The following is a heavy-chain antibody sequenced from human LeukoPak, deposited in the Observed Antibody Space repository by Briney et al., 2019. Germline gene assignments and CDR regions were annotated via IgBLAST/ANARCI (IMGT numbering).Heavy chain of an antibody. D-gene: IGHD3-22*01. J-gene: IGHJ4*02. V-gene: IGHV4-59*01. CDR2: IYYSGST. Sequence: SETLSLTCTVSGGSISSYYWSWIRQPPGKGLEWIGYIYYSGSTNYNPSLKSRVTISVDTSKNQFSLKLSSVTAADTAVYYCARAARGYYYDSSGYYNFDYWGQGTLVTVSS. CDR3: ARAARGYYYDSSGYYNFDY. CDR1: GGSISSYY.